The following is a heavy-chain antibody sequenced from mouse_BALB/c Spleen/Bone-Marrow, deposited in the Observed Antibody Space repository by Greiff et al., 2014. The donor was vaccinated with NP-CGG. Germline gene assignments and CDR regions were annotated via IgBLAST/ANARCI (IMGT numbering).Heavy chain of an antibody. J-gene: IGHJ3*01. D-gene: IGHD2-1*01. CDR1: GFNIKDTY. V-gene: IGHV14-3*02. CDR3: ARNGNYGAWFAY. Sequence: VQLKESGAELVKPGASVKLSCTASGFNIKDTYMHWVKQRPEQGLEWIGRIDPANGNTKYDPKFQGKATITAATSSNTAYLQLSSLTSEDTAVYYCARNGNYGAWFAYWGQGTLVTVSA. CDR2: IDPANGNT.